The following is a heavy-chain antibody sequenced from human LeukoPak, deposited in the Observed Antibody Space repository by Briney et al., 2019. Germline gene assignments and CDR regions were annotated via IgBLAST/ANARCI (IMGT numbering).Heavy chain of an antibody. D-gene: IGHD2-8*01. J-gene: IGHJ4*02. Sequence: ASVKVSCKVSGYTVTELSMHWVRQSPGKGLEWMGGFHPEDGETIYAQKFQGRLTIARDTSKDTVYMDLDSLTSEDTAVYYCARGVPIGYCSYGVCYPPYYFDYWGQGTLVTASS. CDR1: GYTVTELS. CDR2: FHPEDGET. CDR3: ARGVPIGYCSYGVCYPPYYFDY. V-gene: IGHV1-24*01.